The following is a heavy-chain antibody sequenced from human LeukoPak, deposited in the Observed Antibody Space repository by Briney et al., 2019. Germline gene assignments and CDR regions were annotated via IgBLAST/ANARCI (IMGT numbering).Heavy chain of an antibody. Sequence: GSLRLSCAASGFTFSNAWMSWVRQAPGKGLEWVGHIKSKTDGGTTDYAAPVKGRFTISRDDSKNTLYLQMNSLKTEDTAVYYCTTNYSNYIYYYYYMDVWGKGTTVTVSS. J-gene: IGHJ6*03. CDR1: GFTFSNAW. CDR3: TTNYSNYIYYYYYMDV. V-gene: IGHV3-15*01. CDR2: IKSKTDGGTT. D-gene: IGHD4-11*01.